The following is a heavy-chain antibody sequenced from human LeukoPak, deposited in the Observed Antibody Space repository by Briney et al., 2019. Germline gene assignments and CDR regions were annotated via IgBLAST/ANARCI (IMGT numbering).Heavy chain of an antibody. CDR3: ARGDNWNYRGYYYYMDV. CDR2: IYSGGST. CDR1: GFTVSSNY. V-gene: IGHV3-53*01. Sequence: GGSLRLSCAASGFTVSSNYMSWVRQAPGKGLEWVSVIYSGGSTYYADSVKGRFTTSRDNSKNTLYLQMNSLRAEDTAVYYCARGDNWNYRGYYYYMDVWGKGTTVTISS. D-gene: IGHD1-7*01. J-gene: IGHJ6*03.